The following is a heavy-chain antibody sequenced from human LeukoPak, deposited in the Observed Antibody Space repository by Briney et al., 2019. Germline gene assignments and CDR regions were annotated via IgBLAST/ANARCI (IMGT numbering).Heavy chain of an antibody. CDR3: AHSRALDIVVVPGYFDY. Sequence: SGPTLVNPTQTLTLTCTFSGFSLSTSGVGVGWIRQPPGKALEWLALIYWNDDKRYSPSLKSRLAITKDTSKNQVVLTMTNMDPVDTATYYCAHSRALDIVVVPGYFDYWGQGTLVTVSS. V-gene: IGHV2-5*01. D-gene: IGHD2-2*01. J-gene: IGHJ4*02. CDR2: IYWNDDK. CDR1: GFSLSTSGVG.